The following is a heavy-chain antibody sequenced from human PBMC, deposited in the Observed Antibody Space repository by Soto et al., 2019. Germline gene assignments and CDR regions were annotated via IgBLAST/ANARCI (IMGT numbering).Heavy chain of an antibody. CDR3: ARDRGAYGMDV. CDR1: GYTFTSYG. V-gene: IGHV1-18*01. Sequence: QVQLVQSGAEVKKPGASVKVSCKASGYTFTSYGISWVRQAPGQGLEWMGWISAYNGNTNYAQKLQGRVSMTTDTSTSTAHMELRSLRSHDTAVYYCARDRGAYGMDVWGQGTTVTVSS. J-gene: IGHJ6*02. CDR2: ISAYNGNT.